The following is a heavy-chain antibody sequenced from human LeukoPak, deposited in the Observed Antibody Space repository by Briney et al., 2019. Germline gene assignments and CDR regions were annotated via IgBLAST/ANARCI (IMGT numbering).Heavy chain of an antibody. CDR3: AKDQRTMTRRMDV. J-gene: IGHJ6*02. D-gene: IGHD2-2*01. Sequence: PGGSLRLSCAASGFTVSSNYMSWVRQAPGKGLEWVSVIYSGGSTYYADSVKGRFTISRDNSKNTLYLQMNSLRVEDTAVYYCAKDQRTMTRRMDVWGQGTTVTVSS. CDR2: IYSGGST. V-gene: IGHV3-53*05. CDR1: GFTVSSNY.